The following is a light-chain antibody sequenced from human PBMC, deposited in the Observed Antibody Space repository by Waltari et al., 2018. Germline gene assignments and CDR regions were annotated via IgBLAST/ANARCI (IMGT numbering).Light chain of an antibody. CDR1: QSLLHSNGYNY. V-gene: IGKV2-28*01. CDR3: MQALQTLYT. Sequence: DIVMTQCPRSLPVTTGEPAYISTASSQSLLHSNGYNYLYWYLQKPGQPPQLLIYFGANRASGVPDRFSGSGSCTDFTLKISRVEDDDVGVYYCMQALQTLYTFGQGTKLEI. J-gene: IGKJ2*01. CDR2: FGA.